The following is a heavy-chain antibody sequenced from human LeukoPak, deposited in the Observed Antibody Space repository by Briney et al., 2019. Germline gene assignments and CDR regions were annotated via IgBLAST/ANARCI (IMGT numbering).Heavy chain of an antibody. CDR2: IKSKTDGGTT. D-gene: IGHD6-19*01. CDR1: GFTFSNAW. CDR3: TTLLGQWLVHGAFDI. V-gene: IGHV3-15*01. J-gene: IGHJ3*02. Sequence: GGSLRLSCAASGFTFSNAWMSWVRQAPGKGLEWVGRIKSKTDGGTTDYAAPVKGRFTISRDDSKNTLYLQMNSLKTEDTAVYYCTTLLGQWLVHGAFDIWGQGTMVTVSS.